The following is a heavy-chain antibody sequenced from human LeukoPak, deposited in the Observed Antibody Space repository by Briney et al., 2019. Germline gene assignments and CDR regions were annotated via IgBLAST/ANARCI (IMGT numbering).Heavy chain of an antibody. D-gene: IGHD1-26*01. CDR3: ARGASRGATTYFDY. V-gene: IGHV3-7*01. J-gene: IGHJ4*02. Sequence: GGSLRLSCAASGFTFSSYWMSWVRQAPGKGLEWVANIKQDGSEKYYVDSVKGRFTISRDNAKNSLYLQMNSLRAEDTAVYYCARGASRGATTYFDYWGQGTLVTVSS. CDR1: GFTFSSYW. CDR2: IKQDGSEK.